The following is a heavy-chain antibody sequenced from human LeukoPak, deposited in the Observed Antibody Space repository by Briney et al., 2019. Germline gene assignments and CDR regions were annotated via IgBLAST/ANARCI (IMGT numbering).Heavy chain of an antibody. J-gene: IGHJ5*02. CDR2: IYTSGST. V-gene: IGHV4-61*02. Sequence: SETLSLTCTLSGGSISSGRYYWSWIRQPAGKGLEWIGRIYTSGSTNYNPSLKSRVTISVDTSKNQFSLKLSSVTAADTAVYYCAHGKAAAGTGNWFDPWGQGTLVTVSS. CDR3: AHGKAAAGTGNWFDP. D-gene: IGHD6-13*01. CDR1: GGSISSGRYY.